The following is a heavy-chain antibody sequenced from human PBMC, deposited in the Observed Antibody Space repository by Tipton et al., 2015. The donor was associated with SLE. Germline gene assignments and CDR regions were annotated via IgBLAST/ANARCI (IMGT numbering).Heavy chain of an antibody. CDR2: INHSGST. V-gene: IGHV4-34*01. CDR1: GGSFSGYY. CDR3: ARSLYLYYFDY. Sequence: TLSLTCAVYGGSFSGYYWSWIRQPPGKGLEWIGEINHSGSTNYNPSLKSRVTISVDTSKNQFSLKLSSVTAADTAVYYCARSLYLYYFDYWGQGTLVTVSS. J-gene: IGHJ4*02.